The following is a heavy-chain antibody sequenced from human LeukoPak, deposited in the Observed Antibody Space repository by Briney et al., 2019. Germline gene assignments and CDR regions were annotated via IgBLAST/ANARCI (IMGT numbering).Heavy chain of an antibody. Sequence: GESLKISCKGSGYSFTYYWIGWVRQMPGKGLEWMAIIYPGDSDSRYSPSFQGRVTISADKSLNTAYLQWSSLKASDTAKYYCARQDGSGIYYFDYWGQGTLVTVSS. V-gene: IGHV5-51*01. CDR2: IYPGDSDS. J-gene: IGHJ4*02. CDR1: GYSFTYYW. D-gene: IGHD3-10*01. CDR3: ARQDGSGIYYFDY.